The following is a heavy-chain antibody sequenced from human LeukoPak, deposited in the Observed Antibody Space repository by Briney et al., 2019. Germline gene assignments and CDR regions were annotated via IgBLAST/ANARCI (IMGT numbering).Heavy chain of an antibody. CDR3: ARLIGHCYYYMDV. V-gene: IGHV4-61*02. CDR2: IYTSGST. D-gene: IGHD3-22*01. CDR1: GGSISSGSYY. Sequence: NPSQTLSPTCTVSGGSISSGSYYWSWIRQPAGKGLEWIGRIYTSGSTNYNPSLKSRVTISVDTSKNQFSLKLSSVTAADTAVYYCARLIGHCYYYMDVWGKGTTVTVSS. J-gene: IGHJ6*03.